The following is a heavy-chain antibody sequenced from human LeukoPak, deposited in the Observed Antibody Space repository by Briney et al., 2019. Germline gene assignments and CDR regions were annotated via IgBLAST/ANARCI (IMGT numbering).Heavy chain of an antibody. J-gene: IGHJ4*02. V-gene: IGHV3-23*01. CDR1: GFTFSSYA. CDR2: ISGSGDNT. D-gene: IGHD2-15*01. Sequence: QAGGSLRLSCAASGFTFSSYAMSWVRQAPGKGLEWVSAISGSGDNTYHADSVKGRFTISRDNSKNTLYLQMNSLRAEDTAVYYCAKSFATSAARVTDYWGQGTLVTASS. CDR3: AKSFATSAARVTDY.